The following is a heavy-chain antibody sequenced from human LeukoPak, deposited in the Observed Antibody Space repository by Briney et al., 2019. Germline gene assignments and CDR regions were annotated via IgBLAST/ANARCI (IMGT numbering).Heavy chain of an antibody. J-gene: IGHJ4*02. V-gene: IGHV3-30*03. D-gene: IGHD6-19*01. CDR1: GFTFNNYG. Sequence: GGSLRLSCAGSGFTFNNYGIHWVRQAPGKGLEWVAVISFDGSDKYYADSVKGRFTISRDHSKNTLYLQMNSLRTEDTAVYYCARGRGWLAVPRGYYFDYWGQGTLVTVSS. CDR3: ARGRGWLAVPRGYYFDY. CDR2: ISFDGSDK.